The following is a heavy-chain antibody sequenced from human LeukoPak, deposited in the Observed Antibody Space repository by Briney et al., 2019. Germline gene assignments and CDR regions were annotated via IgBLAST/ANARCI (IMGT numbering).Heavy chain of an antibody. CDR1: GGSFSGYY. D-gene: IGHD3-10*01. J-gene: IGHJ2*01. V-gene: IGHV4-34*01. CDR3: ATSRGTTMPSSEYFDL. CDR2: INHSGSA. Sequence: SETLSLTCAVYGGSFSGYYWSWIRQPPGKGLEWIGEINHSGSANYNPSLKSRVTISVDTSKNQFSLKLSSVTAADTAVYYCATSRGTTMPSSEYFDLWGRGTLVTVSS.